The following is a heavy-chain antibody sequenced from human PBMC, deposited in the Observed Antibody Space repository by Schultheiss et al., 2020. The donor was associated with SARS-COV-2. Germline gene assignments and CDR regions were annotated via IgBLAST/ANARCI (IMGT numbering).Heavy chain of an antibody. Sequence: SQTLSLTCTVSGGSVTSASDHWSWIRQPPGKGLEWIGYIYYSGSTNYNPSLKSRVTISVDTSKNQISLSLSSVTAADTAVYYCARGNVVVTHWYFDLWGRGTLVTVSS. CDR1: GGSVTSASDH. D-gene: IGHD2-21*02. CDR3: ARGNVVVTHWYFDL. CDR2: IYYSGST. V-gene: IGHV4-61*01. J-gene: IGHJ2*01.